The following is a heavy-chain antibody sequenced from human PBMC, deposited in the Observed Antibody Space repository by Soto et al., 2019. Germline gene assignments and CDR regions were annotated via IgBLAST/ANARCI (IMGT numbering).Heavy chain of an antibody. J-gene: IGHJ3*02. Sequence: EVQLVESGGGLVQPGGSLRLSCAASGFTVSSNYMSWVRQAPGKGLGWVSVIFTGGSTSYAAAVKGRFTISRHSSMKTVYSEMDRLRDDDTAVEYFARDRQSSGWLDAFDIWGQGTMVTVSS. V-gene: IGHV3-53*04. CDR1: GFTVSSNY. CDR2: IFTGGST. CDR3: ARDRQSSGWLDAFDI. D-gene: IGHD6-19*01.